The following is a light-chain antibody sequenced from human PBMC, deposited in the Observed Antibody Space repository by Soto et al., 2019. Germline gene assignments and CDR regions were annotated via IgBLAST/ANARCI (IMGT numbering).Light chain of an antibody. CDR2: GAS. Sequence: SPGTLSLSPGERATLSCRASQSVSSSYLAWYQQKPGQAPRLLIYGASSRATGIPDRFSGSGSGTDFTLTISRLEPEDFAVYYCQQYGSSHTFGQGTRLEI. CDR1: QSVSSSY. V-gene: IGKV3-20*01. J-gene: IGKJ5*01. CDR3: QQYGSSHT.